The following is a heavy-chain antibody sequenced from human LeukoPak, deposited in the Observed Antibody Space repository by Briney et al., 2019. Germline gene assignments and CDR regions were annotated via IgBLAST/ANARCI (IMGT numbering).Heavy chain of an antibody. J-gene: IGHJ3*02. CDR1: GLTFSSYA. D-gene: IGHD3-9*01. CDR2: ISGSGGST. V-gene: IGHV3-23*01. Sequence: GGALRLSCAASGLTFSSYAMTWVRQAPGKGREGVSAISGSGGSTYNADSVKGRFTISRDNSKNTLYLQMTSLRAEDTAVYYCAKRGYDILTGSDAFDIWGQGTMVTVSS. CDR3: AKRGYDILTGSDAFDI.